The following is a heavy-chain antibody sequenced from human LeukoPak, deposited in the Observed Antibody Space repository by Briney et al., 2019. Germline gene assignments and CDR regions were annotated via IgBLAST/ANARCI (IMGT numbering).Heavy chain of an antibody. CDR1: GNSVSSNSAA. Sequence: SQTLSLTCVISGNSVSSNSAAWNWIRQSPSRGLEWLGRTYYRSKWYYHYAVSMKSRITVNPDTSKNQFSLQLNSVTPEDTAVYYCARTRDLGPDYWGQGTLVTVSS. CDR2: TYYRSKWYY. D-gene: IGHD1-26*01. J-gene: IGHJ4*02. V-gene: IGHV6-1*01. CDR3: ARTRDLGPDY.